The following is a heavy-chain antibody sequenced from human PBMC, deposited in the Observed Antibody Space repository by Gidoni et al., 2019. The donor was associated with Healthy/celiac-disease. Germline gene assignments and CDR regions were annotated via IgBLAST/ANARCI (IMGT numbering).Heavy chain of an antibody. CDR3: ARARIAAAGTEYFDY. CDR2: INHSGST. D-gene: IGHD6-13*01. Sequence: QVQLQQWGAGLLKPSETLSLTCAVYGGSFSGYYWSGIRQPPGKGLEWIGEINHSGSTNYNPALKSRVTISVDTSKNQFSLKLSSVTAADTAVYYCARARIAAAGTEYFDYWGQGTLVTVSS. J-gene: IGHJ4*02. V-gene: IGHV4-34*01. CDR1: GGSFSGYY.